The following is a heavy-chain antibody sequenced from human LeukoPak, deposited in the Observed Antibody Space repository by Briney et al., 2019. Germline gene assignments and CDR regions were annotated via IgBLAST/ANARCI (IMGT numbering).Heavy chain of an antibody. V-gene: IGHV3-23*01. Sequence: GGSLRLSCAASGXTFSSYAMSWVRQAPGKGLESVSAISGSAGSTYYADSVKGRFTISRDNSKNTLYLQMNSLRAEDTAVYYCAKGDSGTYLWWYFDLWGRGTLVTVSS. D-gene: IGHD1-26*01. CDR2: ISGSAGST. CDR1: GXTFSSYA. CDR3: AKGDSGTYLWWYFDL. J-gene: IGHJ2*01.